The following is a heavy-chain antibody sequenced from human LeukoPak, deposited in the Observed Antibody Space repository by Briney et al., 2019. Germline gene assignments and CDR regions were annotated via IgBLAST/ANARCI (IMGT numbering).Heavy chain of an antibody. CDR2: IYPGDSDT. V-gene: IGHV5-51*01. CDR3: ARGGPLIGSWYPLSEISLDI. CDR1: GYSFTTYW. D-gene: IGHD6-13*01. Sequence: GESLKISCKASGYSFTTYWIGWVRQMPGKGLEWMGIIYPGDSDTRYSPSFQGQVTISADKSISTAYLQWSSLKASDTAMYYCARGGPLIGSWYPLSEISLDIWGQGTMVTVSS. J-gene: IGHJ3*02.